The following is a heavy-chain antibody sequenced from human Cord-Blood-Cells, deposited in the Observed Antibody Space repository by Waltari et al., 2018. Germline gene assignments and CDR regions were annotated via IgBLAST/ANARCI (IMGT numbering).Heavy chain of an antibody. Sequence: QVQLVESGGGVVQPGRSLRLSCAAPGFTFSSYAMHWVRQAPGKGLEWVAVISYDGSNKYYADSVKGRFTISRDNSKNTLYLQMNSLRAEDTAVYYCARESSSWYWFDPWGQGTLVTVSS. CDR2: ISYDGSNK. J-gene: IGHJ5*02. D-gene: IGHD6-13*01. V-gene: IGHV3-30-3*01. CDR3: ARESSSWYWFDP. CDR1: GFTFSSYA.